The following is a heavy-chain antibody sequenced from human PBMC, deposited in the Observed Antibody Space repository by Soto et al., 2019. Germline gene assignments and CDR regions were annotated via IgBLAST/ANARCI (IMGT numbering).Heavy chain of an antibody. J-gene: IGHJ6*02. Sequence: PSETLSLTCTVSGGSIGSGGYYWSWIRQHPGKGLEWIGYIYYSGSTYYNPSLKSRVTISVDTSKNQFSLKLSSVTAADTAVYYCARKAQRTEFYYYYYGMDVWGQGTTVTVSS. CDR1: GGSIGSGGYY. V-gene: IGHV4-31*03. CDR2: IYYSGST. CDR3: ARKAQRTEFYYYYYGMDV.